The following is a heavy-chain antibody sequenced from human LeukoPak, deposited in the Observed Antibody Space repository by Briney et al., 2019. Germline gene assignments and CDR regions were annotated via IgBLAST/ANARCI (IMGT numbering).Heavy chain of an antibody. CDR3: AILDIVVVVAATGY. CDR1: GFDFSAYT. V-gene: IGHV3-21*01. D-gene: IGHD2-15*01. Sequence: PGGSLRLSCAASGFDFSAYTMAWVRQAPGRGLEWVSSISSSSSYIYYADSVKGRFTISRDNAKNSLYLQMNSLRAEDTAVCYCAILDIVVVVAATGYWGQGTLVTVSS. J-gene: IGHJ4*02. CDR2: ISSSSSYI.